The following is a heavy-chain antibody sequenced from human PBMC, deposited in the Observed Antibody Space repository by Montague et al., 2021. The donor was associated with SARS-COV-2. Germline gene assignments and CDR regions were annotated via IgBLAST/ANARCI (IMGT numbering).Heavy chain of an antibody. V-gene: IGHV3-23*01. J-gene: IGHJ4*02. CDR2: ISGSGGST. Sequence: LSCAASGFTFSSYAMSWVRQAPGKGLEWVSAISGSGGSTYYADSVKGRFTISRDNSKNTPYLQMNSLRAEDTAVYYCAKDLHYDILTGYWDYWGQGTLVTVSS. CDR3: AKDLHYDILTGYWDY. CDR1: GFTFSSYA. D-gene: IGHD3-9*01.